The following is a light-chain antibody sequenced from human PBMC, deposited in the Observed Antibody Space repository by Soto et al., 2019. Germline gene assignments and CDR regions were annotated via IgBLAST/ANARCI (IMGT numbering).Light chain of an antibody. CDR1: SSDIGAYNY. J-gene: IGLJ2*01. CDR2: DVS. V-gene: IGLV2-14*03. Sequence: QSALTQPASVSGSPGQSITISCTGTSSDIGAYNYVSWYQQHPGKAPKLMIYDVSNRPSGVSNRFSGSKSVNTASLTISGLQAEDEADYYCNSYTSSSTVVFGGGTKLTVL. CDR3: NSYTSSSTVV.